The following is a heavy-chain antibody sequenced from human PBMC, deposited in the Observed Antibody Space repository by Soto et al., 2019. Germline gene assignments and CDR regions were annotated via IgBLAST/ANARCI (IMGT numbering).Heavy chain of an antibody. CDR3: ARERGDGDNNI. CDR1: GGTFSSYT. Sequence: QVQLVQSGAEVKKPGSSVKVSCKASGGTFSSYTISWVRQAPGQGLEWMGRIIPILGIANYAQKFQGRVTSTADKSTSTADRELSSLRAEDTAGYYWARERGDGDNNIWGQGTMVTVSS. J-gene: IGHJ3*02. CDR2: IIPILGIA. V-gene: IGHV1-69*08.